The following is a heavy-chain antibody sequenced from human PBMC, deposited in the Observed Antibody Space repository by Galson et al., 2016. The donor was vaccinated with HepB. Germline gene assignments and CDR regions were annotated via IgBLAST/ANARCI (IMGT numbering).Heavy chain of an antibody. Sequence: LRLSCAASGLIFSTAWMSWIRQPPGKGLEWIGEINHSGSTNYNPSLKSRVTISVDTSKNQFSLKLTSVTAADTAVYYCVREFSGSWYDSWGQGTLLTVSS. V-gene: IGHV4-34*01. D-gene: IGHD6-25*01. CDR1: GLIFSTAW. CDR3: VREFSGSWYDS. J-gene: IGHJ5*01. CDR2: INHSGST.